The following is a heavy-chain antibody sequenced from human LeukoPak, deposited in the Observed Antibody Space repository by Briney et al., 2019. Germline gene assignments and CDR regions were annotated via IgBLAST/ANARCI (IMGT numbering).Heavy chain of an antibody. CDR2: IIPIFGTA. J-gene: IGHJ4*02. D-gene: IGHD5-24*01. CDR3: ARGFLGNGYNIYYFDY. CDR1: GGTFSSYA. V-gene: IGHV1-69*05. Sequence: GSSVKVSCKASGGTFSSYAISWLRQAPGQGLEWMGGIIPIFGTANYAQKFQGRVTITTDESTSTAYMELSSLRSEDTAVYYCARGFLGNGYNIYYFDYWGKGTLVTVSS.